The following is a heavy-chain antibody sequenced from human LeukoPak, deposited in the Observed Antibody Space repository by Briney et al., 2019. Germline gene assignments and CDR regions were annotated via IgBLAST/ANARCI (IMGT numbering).Heavy chain of an antibody. CDR1: GYSFPNYW. CDR2: INPGDSHT. D-gene: IGHD2-2*02. Sequence: GESLKISCNGSGYSFPNYWIGWVRQMPVKGLERMGIINPGDSHTRYSPSFQDQVTISVDKSISTAYLQWTSLEASDTAMYYCARGPYAYTSSATLGAYNWFDPWGQGSLVTVSP. J-gene: IGHJ5*02. V-gene: IGHV5-51*01. CDR3: ARGPYAYTSSATLGAYNWFDP.